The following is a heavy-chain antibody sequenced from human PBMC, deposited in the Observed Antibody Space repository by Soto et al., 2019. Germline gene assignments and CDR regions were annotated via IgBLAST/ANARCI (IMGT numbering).Heavy chain of an antibody. CDR2: MNPNSGNT. Sequence: ASVKVSWKAAGYTFTSYDINWVRQATGQGLEWMGWMNPNSGNTGYAQKFQGRVTITADESTSTAYMELSSLRSEDTAVYYCAGGARDFWSGYYTPYYYYGMDVWGQGTTVTVSS. J-gene: IGHJ6*02. V-gene: IGHV1-8*01. CDR3: AGGARDFWSGYYTPYYYYGMDV. D-gene: IGHD3-3*01. CDR1: GYTFTSYD.